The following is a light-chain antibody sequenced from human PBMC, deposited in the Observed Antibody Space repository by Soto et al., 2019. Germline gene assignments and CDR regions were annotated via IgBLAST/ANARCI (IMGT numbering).Light chain of an antibody. V-gene: IGKV1-9*01. CDR2: TVS. CDR1: QGISSN. CDR3: RQGWT. Sequence: DIQLTQSPSFLSASVGDRVTITCRASQGISSNLAWYQQKPGKAPKLLIYTVSTLQSGVPSRFSGSGSGTEFTLTINRLEADDFGKECPRQGWTSGQGTKVDIK. J-gene: IGKJ1*01.